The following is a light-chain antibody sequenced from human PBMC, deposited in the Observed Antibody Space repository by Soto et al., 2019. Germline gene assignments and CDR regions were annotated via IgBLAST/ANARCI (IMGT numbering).Light chain of an antibody. CDR1: QSVSSSY. CDR3: QLYGSSPVT. CDR2: GAS. J-gene: IGKJ1*01. V-gene: IGKV3-20*01. Sequence: EIVLTQSPGSLSLSPGEGATLSCRASQSVSSSYLAWYQQKPGQAPRLLIYGASSRATGISDRFSSSASRTDFTLTISILEPEDFVVYYCQLYGSSPVTFGQGTKVEI.